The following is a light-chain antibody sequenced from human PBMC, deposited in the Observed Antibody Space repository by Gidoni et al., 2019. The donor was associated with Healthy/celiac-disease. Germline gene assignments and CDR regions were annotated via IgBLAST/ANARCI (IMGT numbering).Light chain of an antibody. CDR2: DAS. CDR3: QQRSNWPPT. V-gene: IGKV3-11*01. CDR1: QSVSSY. Sequence: EIVLTQSPATLSLSPGERATLSCRASQSVSSYLAWYQQKPGQAPRLLIYDASNRATGIPARFSVSGSGTDFTLTISSLEPEDFAVYYCQQRSNWPPTFXXXTRLEIK. J-gene: IGKJ5*01.